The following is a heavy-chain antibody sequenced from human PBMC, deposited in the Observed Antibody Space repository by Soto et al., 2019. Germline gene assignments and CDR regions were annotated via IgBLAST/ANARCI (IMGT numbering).Heavy chain of an antibody. CDR3: ARADSSTAMVLDNWFDP. D-gene: IGHD5-18*01. CDR1: GGSISSSNW. Sequence: QVQLQESGPGLVKPSGTLSLTCAVSGGSISSSNWWSWVRQPPGKGLEWIGEIYHSGSTNYNPSLKSRGTISVDKSKNQFSLKLSSVTAADTAVYYCARADSSTAMVLDNWFDPWGQGTLVTVSS. V-gene: IGHV4-4*02. J-gene: IGHJ5*02. CDR2: IYHSGST.